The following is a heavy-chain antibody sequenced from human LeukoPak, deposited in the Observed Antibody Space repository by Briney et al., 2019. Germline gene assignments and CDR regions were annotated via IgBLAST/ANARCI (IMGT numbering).Heavy chain of an antibody. D-gene: IGHD3-10*01. V-gene: IGHV3-23*01. CDR2: ISGSGGST. CDR3: AKYYYGSGSSDFDY. Sequence: SGGSLRLSCAASGFTFSSYAMSWVRQAPGKGLEWVSAISGSGGSTYYADSVEGRFTISRDNSKNTLDLQMNSLRAEDTAVYYCAKYYYGSGSSDFDYWGQGTLVTVSS. CDR1: GFTFSSYA. J-gene: IGHJ4*02.